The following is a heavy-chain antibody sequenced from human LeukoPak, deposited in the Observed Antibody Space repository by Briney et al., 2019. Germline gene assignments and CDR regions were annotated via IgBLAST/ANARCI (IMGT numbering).Heavy chain of an antibody. CDR2: INHSGST. CDR1: GGSFSGYY. J-gene: IGHJ4*02. V-gene: IGHV4-34*01. D-gene: IGHD3-16*02. CDR3: ARGPIKYDYIWGSYRSCAIAVDY. Sequence: SETLSLTCAVYGGSFSGYYWSWIRQPPGKGLEWIGEINHSGSTNYNPSLKSRVTISVDTSKNQFSLKLSSVTAADTAVYYCARGPIKYDYIWGSYRSCAIAVDYWGQGTLVTVSS.